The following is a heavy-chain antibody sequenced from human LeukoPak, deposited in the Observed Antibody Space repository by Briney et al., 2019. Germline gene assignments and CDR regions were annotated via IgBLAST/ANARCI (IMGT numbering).Heavy chain of an antibody. CDR2: IYYSGRT. CDR3: AREGWYYYDSSGENAFDI. J-gene: IGHJ3*02. V-gene: IGHV4-59*12. Sequence: SETLSLTCTVSGDSISTYYWTWIRQPPGKGLEWLGYIYYSGRTNYNPSLKSRVTISVDTSKNQFSLKLRSVTASDTAVYYCAREGWYYYDSSGENAFDIWGQGTMVTVSS. D-gene: IGHD3-22*01. CDR1: GDSISTYY.